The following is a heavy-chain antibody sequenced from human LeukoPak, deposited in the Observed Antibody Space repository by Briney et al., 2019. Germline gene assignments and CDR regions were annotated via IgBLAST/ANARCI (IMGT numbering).Heavy chain of an antibody. CDR2: INHSGST. J-gene: IGHJ1*01. D-gene: IGHD2-15*01. CDR3: ARYCSGGSCYSHAEYFQH. Sequence: PSETLSLTCAVYGGSFSGYYWSWIRQPPGKGLEWIGEINHSGSTNYNPSLKSRVTISVDTSKNQFSLKLSSVTAADTVVYYCARYCSGGSCYSHAEYFQHWGQGTLVTVSS. CDR1: GGSFSGYY. V-gene: IGHV4-34*01.